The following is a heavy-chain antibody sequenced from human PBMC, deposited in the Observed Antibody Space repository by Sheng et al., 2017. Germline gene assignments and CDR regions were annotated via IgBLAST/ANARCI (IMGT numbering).Heavy chain of an antibody. CDR1: GGVFGTYA. V-gene: IGHV1-69*01. CDR2: IVTAFGTI. D-gene: IGHD3-10*01. Sequence: QVQLVQSGAEAKKPGSSVKVSCKASGGVFGTYAIGWVRQAPAQGLEWMGGIVTAFGTIKYAQKFQGRVTITADASTNIAYMELRSLKSEDTAVYFCARIFGNSASVTYYYGMDVWGQ. J-gene: IGHJ6*02. CDR3: ARIFGNSASVTYYYGMDV.